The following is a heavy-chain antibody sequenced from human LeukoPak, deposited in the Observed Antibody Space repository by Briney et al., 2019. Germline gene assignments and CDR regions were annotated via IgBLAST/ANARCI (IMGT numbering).Heavy chain of an antibody. CDR1: GGSISSYY. J-gene: IGHJ3*02. D-gene: IGHD2-2*01. CDR3: AKGYCSSTSCYDAFDI. CDR2: IYYSGST. V-gene: IGHV4-59*08. Sequence: SETLSLTCTVSGGSISSYYWSWIRQPPGKGLEWIGYIYYSGSTNYIPSLKSRVTVSVDTSKNQFSLKLSSVTAADTAVYYCAKGYCSSTSCYDAFDIWGQGTMVTVSS.